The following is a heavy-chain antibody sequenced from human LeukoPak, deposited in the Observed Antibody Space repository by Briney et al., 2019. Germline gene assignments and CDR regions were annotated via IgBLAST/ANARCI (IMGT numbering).Heavy chain of an antibody. CDR3: ARGPYQAAGPNWFDP. CDR2: ISAYNGNT. CDR1: GYTFTSYG. J-gene: IGHJ5*02. D-gene: IGHD6-13*01. Sequence: GASVKVSCKASGYTFTSYGISWVRQGPGQGLEWMGWISAYNGNTNYAQKLQGRVTMTTDTSTSTAYMELRSLRSDDTAVYYCARGPYQAAGPNWFDPWGQGTLVTVSS. V-gene: IGHV1-18*01.